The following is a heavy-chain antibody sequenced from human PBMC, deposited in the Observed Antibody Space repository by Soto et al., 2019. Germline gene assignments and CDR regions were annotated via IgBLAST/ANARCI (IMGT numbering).Heavy chain of an antibody. CDR2: ISGTSGRT. V-gene: IGHV3-23*01. CDR1: GFTFSNYA. Sequence: EVQLLESGGGLVQPGGSLIFSCAASGFTFSNYAMSWVRQAPGKGLEWVSAISGTSGRTNYADSVKGRFTISRDNSKNTLYLQMNSLRADDTAVYYCASLPTYGSSWHGQYWGQGTLVTVSS. D-gene: IGHD6-13*01. CDR3: ASLPTYGSSWHGQY. J-gene: IGHJ4*02.